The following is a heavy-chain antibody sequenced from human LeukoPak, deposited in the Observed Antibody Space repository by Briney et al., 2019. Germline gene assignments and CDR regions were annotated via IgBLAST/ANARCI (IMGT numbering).Heavy chain of an antibody. J-gene: IGHJ4*02. CDR2: IYYSGST. Sequence: SETLSLTCTVSGGSISSSSYYWGWIRQPPGKGLEWIGSIYYSGSTYYNPSLKSRVTISVDTSKNQFSLKLSSVTAADTAVYYCASIVQWLVPYWGQGTLVTVSS. D-gene: IGHD6-19*01. V-gene: IGHV4-39*07. CDR3: ASIVQWLVPY. CDR1: GGSISSSSYY.